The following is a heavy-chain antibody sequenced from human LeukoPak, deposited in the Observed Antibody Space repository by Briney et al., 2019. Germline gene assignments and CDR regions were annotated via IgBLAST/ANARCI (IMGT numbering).Heavy chain of an antibody. CDR3: ASDPGAHEAVPAAIFDY. V-gene: IGHV3-30-3*01. Sequence: GGSLRLSCAASGFTFSSYAMNRVREAPGKGLEGGAVIAYDGSNKYYADSVQCRFTLSRNNSKTTLYLQMNSLRAEATAVYYCASDPGAHEAVPAAIFDYWGQRTLVTVSS. CDR2: IAYDGSNK. J-gene: IGHJ4*02. D-gene: IGHD2-2*01. CDR1: GFTFSSYA.